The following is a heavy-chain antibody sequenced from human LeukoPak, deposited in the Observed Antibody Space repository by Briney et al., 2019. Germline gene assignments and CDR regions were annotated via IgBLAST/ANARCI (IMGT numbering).Heavy chain of an antibody. CDR1: GFRFGSHA. Sequence: PGGSLRLSCAASGFRFGSHAVHWVRQAPGKGLEWLAQIWYDGSNKYYVDSVKGRFTTSRDTSKNTVHLQMKNLRTDDTAIYYCARGYQLLSGWFDPWGQGTLVTVSS. J-gene: IGHJ5*01. D-gene: IGHD2-2*01. V-gene: IGHV3-30*02. CDR3: ARGYQLLSGWFDP. CDR2: IWYDGSNK.